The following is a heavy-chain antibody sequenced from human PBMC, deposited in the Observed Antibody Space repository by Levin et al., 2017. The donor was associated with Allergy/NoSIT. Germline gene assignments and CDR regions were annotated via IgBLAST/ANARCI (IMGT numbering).Heavy chain of an antibody. CDR3: ARVDPCSGPTCYTDWFFDL. Sequence: SPTLSLTCAVSAYSISSSFYWAWIRQPPGKGLEWIGTIYHTGSTYYNPSLKSRVTVSVDTSKNQFYLKLSSVTAADTAVYYCARVDPCSGPTCYTDWFFDLWGRGTLVTVSS. CDR1: AYSISSSFY. J-gene: IGHJ2*01. CDR2: IYHTGST. D-gene: IGHD2-2*02. V-gene: IGHV4-38-2*01.